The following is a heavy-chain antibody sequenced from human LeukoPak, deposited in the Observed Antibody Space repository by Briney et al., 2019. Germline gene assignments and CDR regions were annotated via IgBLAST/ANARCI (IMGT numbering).Heavy chain of an antibody. CDR3: ARVIAAAVYFDP. D-gene: IGHD6-13*01. V-gene: IGHV4-39*01. CDR2: IYYSGST. Sequence: SETLSLTCTVSGGSISSSSYYWGWIRQPPGKGLEWIGSIYYSGSTYYNPSLKSRVTISVDTSKNQFSLKLSSVTAADTAVYYCARVIAAAVYFDPWGQGTLVTVSS. J-gene: IGHJ5*02. CDR1: GGSISSSSYY.